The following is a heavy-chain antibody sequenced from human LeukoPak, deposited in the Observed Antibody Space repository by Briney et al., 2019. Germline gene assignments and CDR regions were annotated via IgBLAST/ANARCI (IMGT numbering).Heavy chain of an antibody. Sequence: GGSLRLSCAASGFTFSTYVMGWVRHAPGKGLEWVSAINESGDGADYTDSVRGRFTVSRDNSKNTLYQQMNSLRAEDTAVYYCAKRTGVTELHFDHWGQGTLVTVSS. V-gene: IGHV3-23*01. J-gene: IGHJ4*02. CDR3: AKRTGVTELHFDH. CDR2: INESGDGA. CDR1: GFTFSTYV. D-gene: IGHD1-7*01.